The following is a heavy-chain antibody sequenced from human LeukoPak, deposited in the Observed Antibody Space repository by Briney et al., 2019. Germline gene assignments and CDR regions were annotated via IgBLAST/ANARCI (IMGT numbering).Heavy chain of an antibody. CDR1: GFTFSDYY. CDR2: ISSSGSTI. J-gene: IGHJ3*02. Sequence: PGGSPRLSCAASGFTFSDYYMSWIRQAPGKGLEWVSYISSSGSTIYYADSVKGRFTISRDNAKNSLYLQMNSLRAEDTAVYYCARALSPLGYCSSTSCDAFDIWGQGTMVTVSS. V-gene: IGHV3-11*01. D-gene: IGHD2-2*01. CDR3: ARALSPLGYCSSTSCDAFDI.